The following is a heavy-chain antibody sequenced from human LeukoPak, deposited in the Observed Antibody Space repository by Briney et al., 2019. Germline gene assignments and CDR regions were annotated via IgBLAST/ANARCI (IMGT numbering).Heavy chain of an antibody. CDR3: AGWLTVTTWDYFDY. V-gene: IGHV4-59*01. D-gene: IGHD4-17*01. J-gene: IGHJ4*02. CDR1: GGSISSYY. Sequence: TSETLSLTCTVSGGSISSYYWSWIRQPPGKGLEWIGYIYYSGSTNYNPSLKSRVTISVDTSKNQFSLKLSSVTAADTAVYYCAGWLTVTTWDYFDYWGQGTLVTVSS. CDR2: IYYSGST.